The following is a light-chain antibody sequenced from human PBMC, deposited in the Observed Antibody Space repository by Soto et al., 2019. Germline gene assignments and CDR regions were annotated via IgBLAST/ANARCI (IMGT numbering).Light chain of an antibody. J-gene: IGLJ1*01. Sequence: QAVLTHEPSLTLSRGWTVTLTFGSSTGAVTNGHYPYWFQQKPGQAHRTLIYDTTKRHSWTPARFSGSLLGGKASLTLSGAQPEDEAEYYCLLSYNGPYVFGTGTKVTVL. V-gene: IGLV7-46*01. CDR1: TGAVTNGHY. CDR3: LLSYNGPYV. CDR2: DTT.